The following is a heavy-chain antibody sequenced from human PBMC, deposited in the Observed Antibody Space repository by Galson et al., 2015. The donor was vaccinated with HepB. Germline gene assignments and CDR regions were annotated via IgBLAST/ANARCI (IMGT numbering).Heavy chain of an antibody. CDR1: GSNFRYYG. V-gene: IGHV3-23*01. Sequence: SLRLSCAASGSNFRYYGMSWVRQAPGKGLEWVSTINDDATRTHYADSVKGRFTISRDNSKNTLYLQMNSLRAEDTAVYYCAKSGNTAMVSYFDYWGQGTLVTVS. CDR3: AKSGNTAMVSYFDY. CDR2: INDDATRT. J-gene: IGHJ4*02. D-gene: IGHD5-18*01.